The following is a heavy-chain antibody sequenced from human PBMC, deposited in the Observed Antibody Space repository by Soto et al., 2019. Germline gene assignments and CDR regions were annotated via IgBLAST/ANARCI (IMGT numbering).Heavy chain of an antibody. D-gene: IGHD2-21*01. V-gene: IGHV3-30*18. CDR3: AKGPIATIAW. CDR1: GFTFSSYG. Sequence: QVQLVESGGGVVQPGRSLRLSCAASGFTFSSYGMHWVRQAPGKGLEWVAVISYDGSNKYYADSVKGRFTISGDNSKNTLYLQMNSLRAEDTAVYYCAKGPIATIAWWGQGTLVTVSS. CDR2: ISYDGSNK. J-gene: IGHJ4*02.